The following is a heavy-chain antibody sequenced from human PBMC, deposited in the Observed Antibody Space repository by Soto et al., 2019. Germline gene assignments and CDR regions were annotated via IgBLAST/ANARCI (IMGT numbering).Heavy chain of an antibody. CDR3: ARDNSGTAMVPDY. CDR2: IIPIFGTA. CDR1: GGTFSSYA. V-gene: IGHV1-69*13. D-gene: IGHD5-18*01. Sequence: ASVKVSCKASGGTFSSYAISWVRQAPGQGLEWMGGIIPIFGTANYAQKFQGRVTITADESTSTAYMELSSLRSEDTAVYYGARDNSGTAMVPDYWGQGTLVTVSS. J-gene: IGHJ4*02.